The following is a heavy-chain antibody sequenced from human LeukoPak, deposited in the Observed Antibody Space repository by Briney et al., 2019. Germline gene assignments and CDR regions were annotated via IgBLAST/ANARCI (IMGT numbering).Heavy chain of an antibody. CDR3: VRDWRSSGCFDY. D-gene: IGHD6-19*01. Sequence: GGSLRLSCEASGFTFSTYEMNWVRQAPGKGLEWVSYISPSSSYTNYADSVKGRFTISRDNAKSSLYLQMNSLRAEDTAMYYCVRDWRSSGCFDYWGQGALVTVSS. CDR2: ISPSSSYT. CDR1: GFTFSTYE. J-gene: IGHJ4*02. V-gene: IGHV3-11*05.